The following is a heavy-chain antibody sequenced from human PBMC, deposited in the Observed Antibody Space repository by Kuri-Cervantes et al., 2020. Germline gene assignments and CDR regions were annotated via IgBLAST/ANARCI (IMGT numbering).Heavy chain of an antibody. J-gene: IGHJ3*02. CDR2: ISWNSGSI. Sequence: GGSLRLSCAASGFTFDDYAMHWVRQAPGKGLEWVSGISWNSGSIGYADSVKGRFTISRDNAKNSLYLQMNSLRAEDTAVYYCARESDSSGYYGPTRAFDIWGQGTMVTVSS. D-gene: IGHD3-22*01. V-gene: IGHV3-9*01. CDR3: ARESDSSGYYGPTRAFDI. CDR1: GFTFDDYA.